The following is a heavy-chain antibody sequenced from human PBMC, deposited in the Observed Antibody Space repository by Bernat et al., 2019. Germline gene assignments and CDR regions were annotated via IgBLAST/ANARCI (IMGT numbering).Heavy chain of an antibody. J-gene: IGHJ4*02. CDR2: ISYDGSNK. D-gene: IGHD4-17*01. CDR3: AKGGSVTTRVHFFDY. Sequence: QVQLVESGGGVVQPGRSLRLSCAASGFTFSSYAMHWVRQAPGKGLEWVAVISYDGSNKYYADSVKGRFTISRDNSKNTLYLQMNSLRAEDTAVYYCAKGGSVTTRVHFFDYWGQGTLVTVSS. CDR1: GFTFSSYA. V-gene: IGHV3-30-3*01.